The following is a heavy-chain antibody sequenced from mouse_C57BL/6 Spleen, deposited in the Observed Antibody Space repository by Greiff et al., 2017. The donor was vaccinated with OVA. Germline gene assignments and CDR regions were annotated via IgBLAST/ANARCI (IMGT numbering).Heavy chain of an antibody. V-gene: IGHV1-64*01. CDR2: IHPNSGST. D-gene: IGHD1-1*01. Sequence: VQLQQPGAELVKPGASVKLSCKASAYTFTSYWMHWVKQRPGQGLEWIGMIHPNSGSTNYNEKFKSKATLTVDKSSSTAYMQLSSLTSEDSAVYYCARGNHYYGSSYDAMDYWGQGTSVTVSS. J-gene: IGHJ4*01. CDR1: AYTFTSYW. CDR3: ARGNHYYGSSYDAMDY.